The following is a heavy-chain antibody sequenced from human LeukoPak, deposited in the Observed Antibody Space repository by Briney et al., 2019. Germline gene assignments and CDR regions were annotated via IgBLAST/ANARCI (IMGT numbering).Heavy chain of an antibody. CDR1: VDSISSYY. CDR2: IYSRGRS. Sequence: PSETLSLTCNVSVDSISSYYWCWIRQPPGKGLEWIGYIYSRGRSSYNPSLRSRVTISVDTFQNQFSLKLTSVTAADTAFYFCSSHRVYTYCRTFDYWGQGTLVTVSS. J-gene: IGHJ4*02. V-gene: IGHV4-59*08. D-gene: IGHD5-18*01. CDR3: SSHRVYTYCRTFDY.